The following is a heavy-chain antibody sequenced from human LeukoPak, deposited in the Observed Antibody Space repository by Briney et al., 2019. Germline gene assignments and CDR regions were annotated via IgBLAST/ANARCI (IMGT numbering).Heavy chain of an antibody. V-gene: IGHV3-7*03. CDR1: GFTFSSYG. Sequence: PGGSLRLSCAASGFTFSSYGMQWVRQAQGKGLEWVANIKQDGSEKYYADSVKGRFIISRDNAKNALYLQMSSLRAEDTAIYYCARRYFDYWGQGTLVTVSS. CDR3: ARRYFDY. CDR2: IKQDGSEK. J-gene: IGHJ4*02.